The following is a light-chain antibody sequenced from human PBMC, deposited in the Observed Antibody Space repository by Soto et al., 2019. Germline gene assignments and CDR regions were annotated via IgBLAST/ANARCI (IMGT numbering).Light chain of an antibody. CDR1: QSVSSNL. V-gene: IGKV3-20*01. J-gene: IGKJ2*01. Sequence: RVLTQSPGTLSLSPGERATLSCRASQSVSSNLLAWYQHKPGRAPRLLIYGASNRPAGIPDKFSGSGSGTDFTLTIRSLEPEDFAVYYCQQYGNSPYTFGQGTTLEIK. CDR2: GAS. CDR3: QQYGNSPYT.